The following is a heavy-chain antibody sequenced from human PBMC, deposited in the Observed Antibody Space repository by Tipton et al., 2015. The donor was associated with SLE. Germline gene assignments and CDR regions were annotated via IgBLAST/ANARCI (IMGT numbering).Heavy chain of an antibody. J-gene: IGHJ4*02. Sequence: TLSLTCTVSGGSISSGSYYWSWIRQPAGKGLEWIGYIYTSGSTNYNPSLKSRVTISVDTSKNQFSLKLSSVTAADTAVYYCARETDARITIFGVVNMRGFDYWGQGTLVTVSS. CDR2: IYTSGST. CDR3: ARETDARITIFGVVNMRGFDY. CDR1: GGSISSGSYY. D-gene: IGHD3-3*01. V-gene: IGHV4-61*09.